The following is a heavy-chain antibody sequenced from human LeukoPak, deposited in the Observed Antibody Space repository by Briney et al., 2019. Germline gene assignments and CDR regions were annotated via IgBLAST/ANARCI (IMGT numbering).Heavy chain of an antibody. D-gene: IGHD3-10*01. CDR3: ARGPLSITMVRGVILWFDP. J-gene: IGHJ5*02. Sequence: SETLSLTCSVSGYSISSGYYWGWIRQPPGKGLEWIGSIYYSGSTYYNPSLKSRVTISVDTSKNQFSLKLSSVTAADTAVYYCARGPLSITMVRGVILWFDPWGQGTLVTVSS. CDR2: IYYSGST. V-gene: IGHV4-38-2*02. CDR1: GYSISSGYY.